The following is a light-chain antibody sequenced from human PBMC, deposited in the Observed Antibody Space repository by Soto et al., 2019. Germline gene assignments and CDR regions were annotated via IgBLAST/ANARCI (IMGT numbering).Light chain of an antibody. Sequence: EIVLTQSPATLSLSPGESATLSCRASQSVSSYLAWYQQKSGQAPSLLIYDASNRATGIPARFSGSGSGTDFSLTISSLEPEDFAVYDCQQRFNWPYTFGQGTKLEIK. CDR3: QQRFNWPYT. CDR2: DAS. CDR1: QSVSSY. J-gene: IGKJ2*01. V-gene: IGKV3-11*01.